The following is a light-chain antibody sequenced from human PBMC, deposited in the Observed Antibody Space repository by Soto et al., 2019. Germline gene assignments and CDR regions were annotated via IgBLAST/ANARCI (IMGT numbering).Light chain of an antibody. CDR2: EVS. Sequence: QSVLTQPASVSGSPGQSITISCTGTSSDVGAYDFVSWYQQHPGKAPKLIIHEVSNRPSGVSNRFSGSKSGNTASLTISGLQAEDEADYYCGSHGGRNPFYVFASGTKVTV. V-gene: IGLV2-14*01. CDR3: GSHGGRNPFYV. CDR1: SSDVGAYDF. J-gene: IGLJ1*01.